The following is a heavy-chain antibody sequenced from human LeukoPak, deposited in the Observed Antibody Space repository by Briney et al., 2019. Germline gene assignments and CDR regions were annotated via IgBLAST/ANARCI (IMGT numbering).Heavy chain of an antibody. Sequence: GGSLRLSCAASGFTFSSYWMHWVRQAPGKGLVWVSRINSDGSSTNYPDSVKGRFPISRENAPNTLYLKMNSLRAEHTAVYYCARNCDILTGDAFDIWGQGTMVTVSS. CDR2: INSDGSST. V-gene: IGHV3-74*01. J-gene: IGHJ3*02. D-gene: IGHD3-9*01. CDR3: ARNCDILTGDAFDI. CDR1: GFTFSSYW.